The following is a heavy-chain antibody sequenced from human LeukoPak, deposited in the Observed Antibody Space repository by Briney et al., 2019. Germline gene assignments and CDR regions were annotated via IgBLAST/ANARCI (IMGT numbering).Heavy chain of an antibody. Sequence: GGSLRPSCAASGFSFSSYNMDWVRQTPGKGLEWISSITTSSTYTFYADSVKGRFTISRDNARNSLYLQTNSLRVEDTAVYYCARDPYSGTYGNTYYYYMDVWGKGTTVTISS. CDR1: GFSFSSYN. D-gene: IGHD1-26*01. V-gene: IGHV3-21*01. CDR2: ITTSSTYT. J-gene: IGHJ6*03. CDR3: ARDPYSGTYGNTYYYYMDV.